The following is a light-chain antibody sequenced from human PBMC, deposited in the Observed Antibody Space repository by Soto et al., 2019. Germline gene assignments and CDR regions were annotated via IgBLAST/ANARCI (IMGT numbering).Light chain of an antibody. CDR1: SSDVGSYDY. CDR2: NVS. Sequence: QSALMQPPSVSGSPGQTVTISCTGSSSDVGSYDYVSWYQHYPGQVPKPMIYNVSSQPSGVPDRFSGSRSGKTASMTINGLQAEDEAHYYCQSYDNSLSGSWVFGGGTKVTVL. CDR3: QSYDNSLSGSWV. J-gene: IGLJ3*02. V-gene: IGLV2-11*01.